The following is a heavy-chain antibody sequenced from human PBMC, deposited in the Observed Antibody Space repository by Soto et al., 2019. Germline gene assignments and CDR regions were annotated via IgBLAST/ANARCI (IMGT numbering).Heavy chain of an antibody. CDR3: ARAYYYENDGYYYFDY. CDR1: GVSMKSYY. CDR2: IFYSGST. Sequence: SETLSLTCIVSGVSMKSYYWTWIRQPPGKGLEWIGYIFYSGSTNYNPSLKSRVTISVDTSKNRFSLKLSSVMAADTAVYYCARAYYYENDGYYYFDYWGLGTLVTVSS. D-gene: IGHD3-22*01. J-gene: IGHJ4*02. V-gene: IGHV4-59*01.